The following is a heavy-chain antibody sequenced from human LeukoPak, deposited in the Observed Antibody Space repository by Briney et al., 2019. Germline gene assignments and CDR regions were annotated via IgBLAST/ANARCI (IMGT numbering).Heavy chain of an antibody. D-gene: IGHD2-15*01. CDR2: INHSGST. CDR3: ARVAARYYFDY. V-gene: IGHV4-34*01. Sequence: SETLSLTCAVYGGAFSGYYWSWIRQPPGKGLEWIGEINHSGSTNYNPSLKSRVTISVDTSKNQFSLKLSSVTAADTAVYYCARVAARYYFDYWGQGTLVTVSS. CDR1: GGAFSGYY. J-gene: IGHJ4*02.